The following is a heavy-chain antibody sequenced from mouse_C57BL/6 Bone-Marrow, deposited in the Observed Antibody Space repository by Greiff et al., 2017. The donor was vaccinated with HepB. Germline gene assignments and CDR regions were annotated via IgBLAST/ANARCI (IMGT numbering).Heavy chain of an antibody. Sequence: QVQLQQSGAELVRPGTSVKVSCKASGYAFTNYLIEWVKQRPGQGLEWIGVINPGSGGTNYNEKFKGKATLTADKSSSTAYMQLSSLTSEDSAVYFCSRSLVVAPYFDYWGQGTTLTVSS. J-gene: IGHJ2*01. CDR1: GYAFTNYL. V-gene: IGHV1-54*01. D-gene: IGHD1-1*01. CDR3: SRSLVVAPYFDY. CDR2: INPGSGGT.